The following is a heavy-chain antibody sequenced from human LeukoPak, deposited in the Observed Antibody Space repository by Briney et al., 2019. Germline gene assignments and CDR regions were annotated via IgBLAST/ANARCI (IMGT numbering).Heavy chain of an antibody. CDR3: GRAVDDRNYFDY. J-gene: IGHJ4*02. CDR2: IYHSDTT. CDR1: GDSMNRVGYY. V-gene: IGHV4-31*03. D-gene: IGHD1-1*01. Sequence: KASQTLSLTCTVSGDSMNRVGYYWHWVRQHLGKSLEWIGFIYHSDTTFYNPSLEARAAITVDTSQNPFSLKLSSVTAADTAVSYCGRAVDDRNYFDYWGQGTLVTVSS.